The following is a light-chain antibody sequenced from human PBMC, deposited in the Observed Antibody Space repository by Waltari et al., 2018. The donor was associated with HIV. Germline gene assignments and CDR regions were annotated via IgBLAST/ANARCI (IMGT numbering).Light chain of an antibody. V-gene: IGLV1-51*02. Sequence: QSVLTQPPSVSAAPGQKVTISCSGRSSNIGGDYMSGYQQFPGTAPKLLIYENYERPPGIPDRFSGSKYGTSATLGITGLQTGDEAHYFCGSWDSSLSAVLFGGGTKLTVL. J-gene: IGLJ2*01. CDR3: GSWDSSLSAVL. CDR1: SSNIGGDY. CDR2: ENY.